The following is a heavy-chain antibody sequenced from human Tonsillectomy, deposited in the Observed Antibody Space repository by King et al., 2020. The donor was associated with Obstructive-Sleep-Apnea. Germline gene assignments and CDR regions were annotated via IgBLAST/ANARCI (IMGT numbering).Heavy chain of an antibody. CDR2: IYSGGST. Sequence: VQLVESGGGLVQPGGSLRLSCAASGFAVSSNSMSWVRQAPGKGLEWVSVIYSGGSTYYADSVKGRFTISRDNSKNTLYFQMNSLRAEDTAVYYCARDHVVGTTRSGAFDIWGQGTMVTVSS. CDR3: ARDHVVGTTRSGAFDI. J-gene: IGHJ3*02. V-gene: IGHV3-66*01. CDR1: GFAVSSNS. D-gene: IGHD5-12*01.